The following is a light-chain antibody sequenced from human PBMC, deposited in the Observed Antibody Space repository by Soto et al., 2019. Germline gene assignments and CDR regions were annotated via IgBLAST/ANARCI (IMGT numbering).Light chain of an antibody. CDR2: GAS. V-gene: IGKV3-20*01. CDR1: QSVSSTY. J-gene: IGKJ4*01. CDR3: QHYGSLVLT. Sequence: EIVLTQSPGTLSLSPGERATLSCRASQSVSSTYLAWYQQKPGQAPRLLIYGASSRATGIPDRFSGSGSGTAFTLTSSRREPEDFAVYYCQHYGSLVLTFGGGTKVEIK.